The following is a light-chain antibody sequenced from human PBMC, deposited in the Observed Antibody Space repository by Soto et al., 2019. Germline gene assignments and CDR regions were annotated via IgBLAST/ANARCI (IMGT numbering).Light chain of an antibody. CDR3: QQYNNWPPLT. Sequence: DIVVTQSPATLSVSLGERATLSCRASQSVSSDLAWYQQKPGQAPRLLIYGASTRATGIPARFSGSGSGTEFTLTISSLQSEDFAVYYCQQYNNWPPLTFGGGTKVEIK. CDR1: QSVSSD. J-gene: IGKJ4*01. V-gene: IGKV3-15*01. CDR2: GAS.